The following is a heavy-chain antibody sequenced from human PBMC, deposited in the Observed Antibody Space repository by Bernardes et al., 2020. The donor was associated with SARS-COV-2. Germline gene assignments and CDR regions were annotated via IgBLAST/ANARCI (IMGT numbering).Heavy chain of an antibody. J-gene: IGHJ4*02. V-gene: IGHV3-64D*06. CDR1: GFTLSEYP. CDR3: VKERPAGDY. Sequence: GGSLRLSCSGSGFTLSEYPMHWVRQTPGKGLEYVSRISDNGATTHYGDSVKGRFTISGDNSKNTMYLQMNSLRVEDTAVYWCVKERPAGDYWGQGILVTVSS. CDR2: ISDNGATT.